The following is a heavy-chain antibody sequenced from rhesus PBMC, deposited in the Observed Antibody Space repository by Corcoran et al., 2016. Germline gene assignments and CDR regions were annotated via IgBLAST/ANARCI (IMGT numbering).Heavy chain of an antibody. Sequence: QVQLQESGPGLVKPSETLSLTCAVSGYSISSGYAWSWIRQPPGKGLDWIGYISYSGSSYYTPSFKSRVTISIDTSKNQFSLKLSSVTAADTAVYYCARVGNWGLGKYFDYWGQGVLVTVSS. CDR2: ISYSGSS. CDR1: GYSISSGYA. V-gene: IGHV4-122*02. CDR3: ARVGNWGLGKYFDY. J-gene: IGHJ4*01. D-gene: IGHD7-45*01.